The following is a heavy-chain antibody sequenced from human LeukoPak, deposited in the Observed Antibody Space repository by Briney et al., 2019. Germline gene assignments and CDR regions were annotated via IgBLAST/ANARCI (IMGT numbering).Heavy chain of an antibody. CDR1: GFTFSSYG. D-gene: IGHD3-9*01. CDR3: AKDTRYFDWSLLHY. J-gene: IGHJ4*02. CDR2: IRYDGSNK. V-gene: IGHV3-30*02. Sequence: PGGSLRLSCAASGFTFSSYGMHWVRQAPGKGLEWVAFIRYDGSNKYYADSVKGRFTISRDNSKNTLYLQMNSLRAEDTAVYYCAKDTRYFDWSLLHYWGQGTLVTVSS.